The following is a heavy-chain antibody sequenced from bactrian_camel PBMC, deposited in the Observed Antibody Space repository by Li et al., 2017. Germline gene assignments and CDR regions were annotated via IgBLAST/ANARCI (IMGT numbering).Heavy chain of an antibody. CDR3: AKGEYGGSWSALGY. V-gene: IGHV3S53*01. J-gene: IGHJ6*01. Sequence: VQLVESGGGSVQAGGSLRLSCAVSGYIYSTYCMGWFRQAPGEEREGLAAIDSDGRTSYADSVKGRYTISQDNAKNTLYLQMNSLKSEDTALYFCAKGEYGGSWSALGYWGQGTQVTVS. CDR2: IDSDGRT. CDR1: GYIYSTYC. D-gene: IGHD6*01.